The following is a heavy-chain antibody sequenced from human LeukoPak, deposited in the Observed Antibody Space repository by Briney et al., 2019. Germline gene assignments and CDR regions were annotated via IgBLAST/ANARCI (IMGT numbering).Heavy chain of an antibody. Sequence: KPSETLSLTCTVSGGSISSSSYYWGWIRQPPGKGPEWIGSIYYSGSTYYNPSLKSRVTISVDTSKNQFSLKLSSVTAADTAVYYCARDIVATISDWGQGTLVTVSS. CDR1: GGSISSSSYY. V-gene: IGHV4-39*07. J-gene: IGHJ4*02. D-gene: IGHD5-12*01. CDR2: IYYSGST. CDR3: ARDIVATISD.